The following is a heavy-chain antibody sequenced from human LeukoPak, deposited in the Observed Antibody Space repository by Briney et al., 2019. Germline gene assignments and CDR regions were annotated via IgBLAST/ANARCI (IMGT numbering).Heavy chain of an antibody. CDR1: GFTFSSYG. Sequence: GGSLRLSCAASGFTFSSYGMHWVRQAPGKGLEWVAVISYDGSNKYYADSVKGRFTISRDNSKNTLYLQMNSLRAEDTAVYYCAKDAWFGELSANFDYWGQGTLVTVSS. D-gene: IGHD3-10*01. J-gene: IGHJ4*02. CDR3: AKDAWFGELSANFDY. CDR2: ISYDGSNK. V-gene: IGHV3-30*18.